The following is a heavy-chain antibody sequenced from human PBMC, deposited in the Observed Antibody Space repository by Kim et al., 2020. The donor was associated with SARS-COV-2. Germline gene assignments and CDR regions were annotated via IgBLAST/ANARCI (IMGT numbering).Heavy chain of an antibody. V-gene: IGHV3-23*01. J-gene: IGHJ6*03. Sequence: GGSLRLSCAATGFTFSNCVMNWVRQAPGKGLEWVSVISDSGVSTFYADSVKGRFTISRDNSKNTLYLQMNSLRAEDTALYYCAKDCSGGSWFSYMDVWGKGTTVTVSS. CDR3: AKDCSGGSWFSYMDV. D-gene: IGHD2-15*01. CDR1: GFTFSNCV. CDR2: ISDSGVST.